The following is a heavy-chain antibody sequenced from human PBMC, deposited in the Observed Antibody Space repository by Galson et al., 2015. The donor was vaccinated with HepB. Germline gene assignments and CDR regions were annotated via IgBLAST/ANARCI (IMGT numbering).Heavy chain of an antibody. V-gene: IGHV3-21*01. CDR3: ARVYSSSWTPNYYYGMDV. CDR1: GFTFSSYS. D-gene: IGHD6-13*01. CDR2: ISSSSSYI. Sequence: SLRLSCAASGFTFSSYSMNWVRQAPGKGLEWVSSISSSSSYIYYADSVKGRFTISRDNAKNSLYLQMNSLRAEDTAVYYCARVYSSSWTPNYYYGMDVWGQGTTVTVSS. J-gene: IGHJ6*02.